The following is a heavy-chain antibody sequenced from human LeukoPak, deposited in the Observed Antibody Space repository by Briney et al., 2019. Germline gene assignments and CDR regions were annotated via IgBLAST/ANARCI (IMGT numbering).Heavy chain of an antibody. CDR3: ARDSGTTGEVKFDP. CDR2: ISGSGTI. Sequence: SSETLPLTCTVSGGSINSYWSWIRQPAGKGLEWIGRISGSGTITYNPALQSRLSISIDTSKNQFSLKLMSVTAADTAVYYCARDSGTTGEVKFDPWGQGTLVTVSS. J-gene: IGHJ5*02. V-gene: IGHV4-4*07. D-gene: IGHD3-10*01. CDR1: GGSINSY.